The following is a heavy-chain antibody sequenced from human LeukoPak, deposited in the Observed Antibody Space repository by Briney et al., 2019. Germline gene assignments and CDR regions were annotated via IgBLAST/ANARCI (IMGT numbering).Heavy chain of an antibody. Sequence: GGSLRLSCVASGFTFSNAWMNWVRQAPGKGLECVGRIKSKTDGGTTDYAAPVKGRFTISRDDSKNMVYLQMNSLKTEDTAVYYCTRGPAPGLWFGELLFYFDCWGQGTLVTVSS. V-gene: IGHV3-15*01. D-gene: IGHD3-10*01. CDR1: GFTFSNAW. J-gene: IGHJ4*02. CDR2: IKSKTDGGTT. CDR3: TRGPAPGLWFGELLFYFDC.